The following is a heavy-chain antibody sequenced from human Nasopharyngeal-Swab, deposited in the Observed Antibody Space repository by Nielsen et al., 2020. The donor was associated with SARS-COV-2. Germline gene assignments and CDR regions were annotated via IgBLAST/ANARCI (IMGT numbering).Heavy chain of an antibody. V-gene: IGHV3-30*18. Sequence: WIRQPPGKGLEWVAVISYDESNKYYADSVKGRFTISRDNSKNTLYLQMNSLRAEDTAVYYCAKGGYSGYDPLGMDVWGQGTTVTVSS. J-gene: IGHJ6*02. CDR3: AKGGYSGYDPLGMDV. CDR2: ISYDESNK. D-gene: IGHD5-12*01.